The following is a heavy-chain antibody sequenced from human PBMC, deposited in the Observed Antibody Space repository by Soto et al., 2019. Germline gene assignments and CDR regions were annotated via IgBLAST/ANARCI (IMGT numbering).Heavy chain of an antibody. Sequence: QVQLQESGPGLVKPSETLSLTCTVSGGSISSYYWSWIRQPAGKGLEWIGRIYTSGSTNYTPSLKSRVTISVATSKNQFSLKLSSVTAADTAVYYCARDSRYCSGGSCYVDWFDHWGQGTLVTVSS. CDR1: GGSISSYY. J-gene: IGHJ5*02. V-gene: IGHV4-4*07. CDR3: ARDSRYCSGGSCYVDWFDH. CDR2: IYTSGST. D-gene: IGHD2-15*01.